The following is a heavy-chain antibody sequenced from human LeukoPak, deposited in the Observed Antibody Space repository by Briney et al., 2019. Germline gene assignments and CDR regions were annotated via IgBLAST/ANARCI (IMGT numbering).Heavy chain of an antibody. CDR1: GGSISSYY. V-gene: IGHV4-59*08. Sequence: SETLSLTCTVSGGSISSYYWSWIRQPPGKGLEWIGYIYYSGSTNYNPSLKSRVTISVDTSKNQFSLKLSSVTAAVTAVYYCARATITVVVTANAFDIWGQGTMVTVSS. D-gene: IGHD2-21*02. CDR2: IYYSGST. J-gene: IGHJ3*02. CDR3: ARATITVVVTANAFDI.